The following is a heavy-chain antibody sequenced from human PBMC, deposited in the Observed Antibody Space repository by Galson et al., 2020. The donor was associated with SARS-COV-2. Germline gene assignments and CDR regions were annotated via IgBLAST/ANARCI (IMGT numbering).Heavy chain of an antibody. CDR3: ARLMYSSFRLPNYSMDV. J-gene: IGHJ6*02. V-gene: IGHV4-39*01. CDR2: INYSGNT. Sequence: SETLSLTCTVSGGSISSSNYYWGWIRQPPGKGLEWIGSINYSGNTHHNPPLKSRVTTSVDTSKNQFSLRLSSVTAADTAVYYCARLMYSSFRLPNYSMDVWGQGTTVTVSS. D-gene: IGHD6-6*01. CDR1: GGSISSSNYY.